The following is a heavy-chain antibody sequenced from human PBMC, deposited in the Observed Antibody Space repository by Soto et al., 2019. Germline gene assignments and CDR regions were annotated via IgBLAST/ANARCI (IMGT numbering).Heavy chain of an antibody. V-gene: IGHV1-18*01. CDR1: GYTFSTSG. Sequence: QVQLVQSGAEVRKPGASVKVSCKASGYTFSTSGMSWLRQAPGQGLEWMGWISTYNGDTNDAPKCKDRVTMTSATSTSTVYMELRSLRSDDPAVDYCARAGAAPYYYYGMDVWGQGTRVTVSS. CDR3: ARAGAAPYYYYGMDV. J-gene: IGHJ6*02. CDR2: ISTYNGDT. D-gene: IGHD2-15*01.